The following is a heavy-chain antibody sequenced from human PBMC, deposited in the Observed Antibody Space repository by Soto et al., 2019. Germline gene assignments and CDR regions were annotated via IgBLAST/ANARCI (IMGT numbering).Heavy chain of an antibody. Sequence: SETLSLTCTVSGGSISSSSYYWGWIRQPPGKGLEWIGSIYYSGSTYYNPSLKSRVTISVDTSKNQFSLKLSSVTAADTAVYYCARKASGSYYHPFDTFSPGFDYWGQGTLVTVFS. V-gene: IGHV4-39*01. CDR1: GGSISSSSYY. J-gene: IGHJ4*02. D-gene: IGHD1-26*01. CDR3: ARKASGSYYHPFDTFSPGFDY. CDR2: IYYSGST.